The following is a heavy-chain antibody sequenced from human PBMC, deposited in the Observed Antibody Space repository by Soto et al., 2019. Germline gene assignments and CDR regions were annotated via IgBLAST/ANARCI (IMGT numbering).Heavy chain of an antibody. CDR2: IYYSGST. D-gene: IGHD5-18*01. CDR1: GGSISSSSYY. J-gene: IGHJ4*02. CDR3: ARNSDTAMVTLHY. V-gene: IGHV4-39*01. Sequence: SETLSLTCTVSGGSISSSSYYWGWIRQPPGKGLEWIGSIYYSGSTYYNPSLKSRVTISVDTSKNQFSLKLSSVTAADTAVYYCARNSDTAMVTLHYWGQGTLVTVSS.